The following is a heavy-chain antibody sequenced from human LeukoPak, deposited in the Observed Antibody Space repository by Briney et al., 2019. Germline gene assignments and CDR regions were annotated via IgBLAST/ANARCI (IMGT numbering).Heavy chain of an antibody. D-gene: IGHD6-6*01. J-gene: IGHJ4*02. V-gene: IGHV3-30*02. CDR1: GFTFSSYG. Sequence: GGSLRLSCAASGFTFSSYGMHWVRQAPGKGLEWVAFIRYDGSNKYYADSVKGRFTISRDNSKNTLYLQMNSLRAEDTAVYYCAKSTGDSSSFIGADYWGQGTLVTVSS. CDR3: AKSTGDSSSFIGADY. CDR2: IRYDGSNK.